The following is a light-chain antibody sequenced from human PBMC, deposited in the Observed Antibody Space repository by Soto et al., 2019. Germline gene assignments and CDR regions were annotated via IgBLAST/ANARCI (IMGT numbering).Light chain of an antibody. Sequence: QSVLTQPPSASGSPGQSVTISCTGTSSDVGGYNYVSWYQQHPGKVPKLMIYEVSKRPSGVPDRFAGSKSGKTASLTVSGLQAEDEADYYCSSYAGSNNFVFGGGTKLTVL. CDR3: SSYAGSNNFV. V-gene: IGLV2-8*01. J-gene: IGLJ3*02. CDR2: EVS. CDR1: SSDVGGYNY.